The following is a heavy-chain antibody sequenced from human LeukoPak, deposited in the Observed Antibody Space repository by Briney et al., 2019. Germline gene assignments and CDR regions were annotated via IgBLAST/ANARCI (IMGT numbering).Heavy chain of an antibody. Sequence: SETLSLTCTISGGSITGHYWRWIRQPPGKGLEWIGYIFHSGSTSYNPSLKSRVTVSIDTSKNQISLKLTSVTAADTAVYYCARHYTSGWDLDYWGQGTPVTVSS. CDR3: ARHYTSGWDLDY. CDR1: GGSITGHY. CDR2: IFHSGST. J-gene: IGHJ4*02. D-gene: IGHD6-19*01. V-gene: IGHV4-59*08.